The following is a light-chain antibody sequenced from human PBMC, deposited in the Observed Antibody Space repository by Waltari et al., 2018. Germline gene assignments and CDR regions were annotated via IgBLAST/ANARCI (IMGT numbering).Light chain of an antibody. CDR1: SSDVDSYNL. V-gene: IGLV2-23*03. CDR2: EGN. CDR3: CSYVTSRTFV. Sequence: QSALTQPASVSGSPGQSITISCSGSSSDVDSYNLVSWYQQHPGKVPKLILYEGNKRPSVVSNRFSGSKSGDTASLTISGLQAEDEAAYYCCSYVTSRTFVFGGGTKVSVL. J-gene: IGLJ2*01.